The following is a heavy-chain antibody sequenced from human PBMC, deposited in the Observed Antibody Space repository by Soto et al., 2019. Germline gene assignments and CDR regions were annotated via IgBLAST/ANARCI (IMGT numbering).Heavy chain of an antibody. CDR3: ARDMTGTTWTRYGMDV. Sequence: PSETLSLTCAVYGGSFSGYYWSWIRQPPGKGLEWIGEINHSGSTNYNPSLKSRVTISVDTSKNQFSLKLSSVTAADTAVYYCARDMTGTTWTRYGMDVWGQGTTVTVSS. V-gene: IGHV4-34*01. CDR2: INHSGST. D-gene: IGHD1-7*01. J-gene: IGHJ6*02. CDR1: GGSFSGYY.